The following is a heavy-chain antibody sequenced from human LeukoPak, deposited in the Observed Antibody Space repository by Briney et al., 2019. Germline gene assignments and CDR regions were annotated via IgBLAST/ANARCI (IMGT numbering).Heavy chain of an antibody. D-gene: IGHD2-21*01. CDR3: ARLASRLRGWFDP. Sequence: SETLSLTCTVSGGSISSYYWSWIRQPPGKGLEWIGYIYYSGSTYYNPSLKSRVTISVDTSKNQFSLKLSSVTAADTAVYYCARLASRLRGWFDPWGQGTLVTVSS. J-gene: IGHJ5*02. CDR2: IYYSGST. CDR1: GGSISSYY. V-gene: IGHV4-59*04.